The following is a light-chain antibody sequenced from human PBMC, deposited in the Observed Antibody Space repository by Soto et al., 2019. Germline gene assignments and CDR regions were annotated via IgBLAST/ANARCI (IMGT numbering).Light chain of an antibody. V-gene: IGLV2-14*03. CDR2: DDN. Sequence: QSALTQPASVSGSPGQSIAISCTGTSSDVGAYNYVSWYQQHPGKAPKLMIYDDNNRPSGVSNRFSGSKSGNTASLTISGLQAEDEADYTTSSTYVFGTGTKLTVL. CDR1: SSDVGAYNY. CDR3: SSTYV. J-gene: IGLJ1*01.